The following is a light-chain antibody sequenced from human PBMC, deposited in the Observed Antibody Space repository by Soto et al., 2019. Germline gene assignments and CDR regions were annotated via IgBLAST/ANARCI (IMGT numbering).Light chain of an antibody. Sequence: AIRMTQSPSSLSASTGDRVTITCRASQGISSYLAWYQQKPGKAPKLLIYAASTLQSGVPSRFSGSGSGTDFTLDISCLQYEDFATYYCQQYYSYPRFTFGPGTKVDIK. CDR2: AAS. CDR1: QGISSY. J-gene: IGKJ3*01. CDR3: QQYYSYPRFT. V-gene: IGKV1-8*01.